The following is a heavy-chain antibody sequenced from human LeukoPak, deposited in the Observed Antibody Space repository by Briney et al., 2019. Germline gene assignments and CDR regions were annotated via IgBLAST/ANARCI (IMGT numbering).Heavy chain of an antibody. CDR1: GYTFTGYY. CDR3: ARDLRSYYYMDV. J-gene: IGHJ6*03. CDR2: INPNSGGT. V-gene: IGHV1-2*02. Sequence: AASVKVSCKASGYTFTGYYMHWVRQAPGQGLEWMGWINPNSGGTNYAQKFQGRATMTRDTSISTAYMELSRLRSDDTAVYYCARDLRSYYYMDVWGKGTTVTISS.